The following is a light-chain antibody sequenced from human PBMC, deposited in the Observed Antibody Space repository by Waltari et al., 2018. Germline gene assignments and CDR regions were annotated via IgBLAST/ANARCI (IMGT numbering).Light chain of an antibody. V-gene: IGLV6-57*04. J-gene: IGLJ3*02. CDR3: QSYDSSNQV. Sequence: NFMLTQPHSVSESPGKTVTISCTRSSGSIASHYVQWYQQRPGSAPTTVIYEDNQRPSGVPDRFSGSIDSSSNSASLTISGLKTEGEADYYCQSYDSSNQVFGGGTKLTVL. CDR2: EDN. CDR1: SGSIASHY.